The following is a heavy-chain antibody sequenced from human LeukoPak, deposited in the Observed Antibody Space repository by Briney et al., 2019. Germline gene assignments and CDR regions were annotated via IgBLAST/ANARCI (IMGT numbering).Heavy chain of an antibody. CDR3: ARDLTLGLDYQLLSNWFDP. CDR1: GGSISSSSYY. V-gene: IGHV4-39*07. D-gene: IGHD2-2*01. Sequence: SETLSLTCTVSGGSISSSSYYWGWIRQPPGKGLEWIGSIYYSGSTYYNPSLKSRVTISVDTSKNQFSLKLSSVTAADTAVYYCARDLTLGLDYQLLSNWFDPWGQGTLVTVSS. CDR2: IYYSGST. J-gene: IGHJ5*02.